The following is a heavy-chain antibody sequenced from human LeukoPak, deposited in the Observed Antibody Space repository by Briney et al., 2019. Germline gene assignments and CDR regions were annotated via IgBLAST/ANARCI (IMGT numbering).Heavy chain of an antibody. D-gene: IGHD2-21*01. Sequence: GSSVKVSCKASGGTFSSYTISWVRQAPGRGLEWIGRIIPILGIANCAQKFQGRVTITADKSTSTAYMELSSLRSEDTAVYYCARDRAYCGGDCYSTLDYWGQGTLVTVSS. J-gene: IGHJ4*02. CDR3: ARDRAYCGGDCYSTLDY. CDR2: IIPILGIA. V-gene: IGHV1-69*04. CDR1: GGTFSSYT.